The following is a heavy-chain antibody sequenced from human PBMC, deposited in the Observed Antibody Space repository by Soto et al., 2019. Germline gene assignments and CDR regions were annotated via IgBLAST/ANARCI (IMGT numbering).Heavy chain of an antibody. D-gene: IGHD6-13*01. Sequence: QVQLVQSGAEVKKPGASVKVSCKASGYTFTRYAMHWVRQAPGQRLEWMGWINAGNGNTKYSQKFPGRVTITRDTSASTAYMELSSLRSEDTAVYYCASSNIAAAPYGMDVWGQGTTVTVSS. CDR1: GYTFTRYA. J-gene: IGHJ6*02. V-gene: IGHV1-3*01. CDR3: ASSNIAAAPYGMDV. CDR2: INAGNGNT.